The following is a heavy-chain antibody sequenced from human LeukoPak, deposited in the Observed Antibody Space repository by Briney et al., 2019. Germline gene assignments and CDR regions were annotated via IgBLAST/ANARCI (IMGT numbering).Heavy chain of an antibody. J-gene: IGHJ4*02. CDR1: GYTFTGYY. Sequence: ASVKVSCKASGYTFTGYYMHWVRQAPGQGLEWMGWINPNSGGTNYAQKFQGRVTMTRDTSISTAYMELSRLRSDDTAVYYCARDPKPRRGIFDYWGQGTLVTVSS. V-gene: IGHV1-2*02. CDR3: ARDPKPRRGIFDY. CDR2: INPNSGGT.